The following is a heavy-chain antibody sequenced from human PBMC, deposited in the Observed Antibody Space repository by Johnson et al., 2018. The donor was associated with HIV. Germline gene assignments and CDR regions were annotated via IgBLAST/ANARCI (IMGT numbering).Heavy chain of an antibody. CDR2: ISYDGSSK. Sequence: QVQLVESGGGLVQTGRSLRLSCIGFGFTSGDYSMNWVRQAPGRGLEWVAVISYDGSSKYYADSVKGRFTISRDNSKNTLYLQMNSLRAEDTAVYFCARDYPYDRSPRGAFDIWGQGTMVTVSS. CDR3: ARDYPYDRSPRGAFDI. D-gene: IGHD3-22*01. CDR1: GFTSGDYS. J-gene: IGHJ3*02. V-gene: IGHV3-30-3*01.